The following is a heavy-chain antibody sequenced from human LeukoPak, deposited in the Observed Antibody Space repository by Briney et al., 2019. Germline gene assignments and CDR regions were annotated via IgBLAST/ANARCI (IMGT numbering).Heavy chain of an antibody. Sequence: GGSLRLSCAASGFTFSSYWMHWVRQAPGKGLVWVSRINSDGSSTSYADSVKGRFTISRDNAKNTLYLQMNSLRAEDTAVYYCARDTMYYYDSSGYSHFDYWGQGTLVTVSS. D-gene: IGHD3-22*01. J-gene: IGHJ4*02. V-gene: IGHV3-74*01. CDR3: ARDTMYYYDSSGYSHFDY. CDR1: GFTFSSYW. CDR2: INSDGSST.